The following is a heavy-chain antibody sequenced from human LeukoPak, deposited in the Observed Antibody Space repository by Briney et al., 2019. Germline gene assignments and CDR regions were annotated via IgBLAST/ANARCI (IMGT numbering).Heavy chain of an antibody. CDR1: GFTFSRYA. Sequence: PGRSLRLSCAASGFTFSRYAMHWVRQAPGKGLEWVAVISYDGSNKYYADSVKGRFTISRDNSKNTLYLQMNSLRAEDTAVYYCARDHTVLCSGSCYMDVWGKGTTVTVSS. J-gene: IGHJ6*03. V-gene: IGHV3-30-3*01. D-gene: IGHD3-10*02. CDR2: ISYDGSNK. CDR3: ARDHTVLCSGSCYMDV.